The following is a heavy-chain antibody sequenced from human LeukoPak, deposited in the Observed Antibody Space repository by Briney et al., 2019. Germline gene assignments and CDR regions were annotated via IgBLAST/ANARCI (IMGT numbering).Heavy chain of an antibody. J-gene: IGHJ4*01. CDR2: IFYSGST. D-gene: IGHD2-15*01. Sequence: PESMSLTCTVSSGSISSYYWSWIRQPPGKGLEWIGYIFYSGSTTYNPSLKSRVTISVDTSKNQFSLKMSSVTAEDTAVYYCARGVGYCSGGRCPFDYWGRGTQVTVSS. CDR1: SGSISSYY. CDR3: ARGVGYCSGGRCPFDY. V-gene: IGHV4-59*01.